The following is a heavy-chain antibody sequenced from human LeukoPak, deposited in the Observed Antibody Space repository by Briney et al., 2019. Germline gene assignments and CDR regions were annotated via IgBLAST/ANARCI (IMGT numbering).Heavy chain of an antibody. Sequence: SETLSLTCTVSGGSISSYYWSWIRQPPGKGLEWIGYIYYSGSTNYNPSLKSRVAISVDTSKNQFSLKLSSVTAADTAVYYCARHVYDILTGWWGFDYWGQGTLVTVSS. CDR3: ARHVYDILTGWWGFDY. V-gene: IGHV4-59*08. D-gene: IGHD3-9*01. CDR2: IYYSGST. J-gene: IGHJ4*02. CDR1: GGSISSYY.